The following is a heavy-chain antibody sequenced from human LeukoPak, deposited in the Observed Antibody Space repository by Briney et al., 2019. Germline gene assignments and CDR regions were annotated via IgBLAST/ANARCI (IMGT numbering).Heavy chain of an antibody. D-gene: IGHD5-24*01. Sequence: PLGSPRLSREASGFASSGNWMSTVRQAPGKGREWGARIKPDGSQQMSVGPVKGRFTISKENTKSSLYLQMNSLGAEDTAMYYCAKLLGMATTYDSWGEGDRVTVSS. CDR3: AKLLGMATTYDS. CDR1: GFASSGNW. CDR2: IKPDGSQQ. V-gene: IGHV3-7*01. J-gene: IGHJ4*02.